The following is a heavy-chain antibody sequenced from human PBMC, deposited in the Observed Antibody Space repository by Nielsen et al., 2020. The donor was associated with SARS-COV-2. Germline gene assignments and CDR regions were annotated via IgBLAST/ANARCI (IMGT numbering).Heavy chain of an antibody. CDR1: GFTVSTHG. Sequence: GGSLRLSCEGSGFTVSTHGMHWVRQPPGKGLEWVAHMWHHGGDENYADSVRGRFTISRDLSKNTVYLQMSGLKVEDTAVYYCARDLSYGAYWFDPGSQGTLVTVSS. CDR3: ARDLSYGAYWFDP. D-gene: IGHD3-16*01. V-gene: IGHV3-33*01. CDR2: MWHHGGDE. J-gene: IGHJ5*02.